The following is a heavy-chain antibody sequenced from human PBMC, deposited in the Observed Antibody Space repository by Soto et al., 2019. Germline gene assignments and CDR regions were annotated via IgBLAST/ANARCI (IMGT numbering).Heavy chain of an antibody. Sequence: EVQVLESGGGLVQPGGSLRLSCAASGFTFSSYAMSWVRQAPGKGLEWVSGISGSGGSTYYADSVKGRFTISRDKSKNTLYLQMNRLRVEDTAVYFCAKSRGQYYYYYNMDVWGQGTTVTVSS. J-gene: IGHJ6*02. V-gene: IGHV3-23*01. CDR3: AKSRGQYYYYYNMDV. CDR2: ISGSGGST. CDR1: GFTFSSYA.